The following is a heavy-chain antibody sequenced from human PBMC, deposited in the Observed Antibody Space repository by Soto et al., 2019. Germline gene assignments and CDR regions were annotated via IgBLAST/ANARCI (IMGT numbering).Heavy chain of an antibody. CDR1: GVSISSGDFC. Sequence: KTSETLSLTCTVSGVSISSGDFCWSWIRQPPGKGLEWIGYIFYSGTTYYNPSLKSRVTISVDTSKNQFSLKLSSVTAADTAVYYCVREPYNWNPYFDYWGQGTLVTVSS. J-gene: IGHJ4*02. V-gene: IGHV4-30-4*01. D-gene: IGHD1-20*01. CDR3: VREPYNWNPYFDY. CDR2: IFYSGTT.